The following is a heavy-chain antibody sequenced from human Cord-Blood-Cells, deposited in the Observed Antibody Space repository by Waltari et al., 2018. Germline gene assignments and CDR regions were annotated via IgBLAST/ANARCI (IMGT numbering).Heavy chain of an antibody. D-gene: IGHD2-15*01. J-gene: IGHJ6*02. CDR2: IYHSGST. CDR1: GYSISSGYY. V-gene: IGHV4-38-2*02. Sequence: QVQLQESGPGLVKPSETLSLTCTVSGYSISSGYYWGWIRQPPGKGLEWIGSIYHSGSTYYNPSLKSRVTISVDTSKNQFSLKLSSVTAADTAVYYCARAVESCSGGSCYSYYYGMDVWGQGTTVTVSS. CDR3: ARAVESCSGGSCYSYYYGMDV.